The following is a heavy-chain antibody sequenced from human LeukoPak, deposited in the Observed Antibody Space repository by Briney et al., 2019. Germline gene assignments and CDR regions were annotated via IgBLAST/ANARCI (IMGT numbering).Heavy chain of an antibody. Sequence: GGSLRLSCAASGFTFSSYWMNWVRQAPGKGLEWVSYISSSSSTIYYADSVKGRFTISRDNAKNSLYLQMNSLRAEDTAVYYCARDFPEFIGDYYYYYGMDVWGQGTTVTVSS. CDR2: ISSSSSTI. CDR1: GFTFSSYW. J-gene: IGHJ6*02. D-gene: IGHD3-10*01. V-gene: IGHV3-48*01. CDR3: ARDFPEFIGDYYYYYGMDV.